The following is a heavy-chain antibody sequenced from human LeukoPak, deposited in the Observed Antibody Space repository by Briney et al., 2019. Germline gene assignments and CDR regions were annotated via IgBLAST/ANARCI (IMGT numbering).Heavy chain of an antibody. J-gene: IGHJ6*02. D-gene: IGHD6-13*01. CDR1: GGSLSGYY. CDR3: AQLATDYYYYGMDV. CDR2: INHSGST. Sequence: SETLSLTCAVYGGSLSGYYWSWIRQPPGKGLEWIGEINHSGSTNYNPSLKSRVTISVDTSKNQFSLKLSSVTAADTAVYYCAQLATDYYYYGMDVWGQGTTVTVSS. V-gene: IGHV4-34*01.